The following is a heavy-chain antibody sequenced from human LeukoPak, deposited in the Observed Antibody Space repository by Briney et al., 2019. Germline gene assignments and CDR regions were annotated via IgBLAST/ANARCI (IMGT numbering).Heavy chain of an antibody. V-gene: IGHV3-23*01. Sequence: GESLRLSCAASGFTFSSSAMSWVRQAPGKGLEWVSAISGSGDNTYYAGSVKGRFTIFRDNSKNMLYLQMNSLRAEDTALYYCASQKANFYDSSGDVWGQGTTVTVSS. J-gene: IGHJ6*02. CDR2: ISGSGDNT. D-gene: IGHD3-22*01. CDR1: GFTFSSSA. CDR3: ASQKANFYDSSGDV.